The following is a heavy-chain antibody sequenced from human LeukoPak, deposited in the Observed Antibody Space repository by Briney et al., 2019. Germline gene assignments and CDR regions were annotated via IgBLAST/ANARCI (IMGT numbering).Heavy chain of an antibody. V-gene: IGHV4-34*01. J-gene: IGHJ4*02. D-gene: IGHD4-17*01. CDR3: ASYPRRDGDYGA. Sequence: SETLSLTCAVYGGSFSGYYWSWIRQPPGKGLEWIGEINHSGSTNYNPSLKSRVTISVDTSKNQFSLKLSSVTAADTAVYYCASYPRRDGDYGAWGQGTLVTVSS. CDR1: GGSFSGYY. CDR2: INHSGST.